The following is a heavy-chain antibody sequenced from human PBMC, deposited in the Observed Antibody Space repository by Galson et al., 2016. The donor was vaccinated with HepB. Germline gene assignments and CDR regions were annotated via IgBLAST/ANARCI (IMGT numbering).Heavy chain of an antibody. CDR1: GYTFTSYD. Sequence: SVKVSCKASGYTFTSYDIIWVRQATGQGLEWLGWMTPNSGNTGYAQKFQGRLSLTRDISTSTAYMELSSLTSDDTAVYYCARNRAFTGDFDYWGQGTLVTVSS. CDR2: MTPNSGNT. V-gene: IGHV1-8*01. J-gene: IGHJ4*02. D-gene: IGHD7-27*01. CDR3: ARNRAFTGDFDY.